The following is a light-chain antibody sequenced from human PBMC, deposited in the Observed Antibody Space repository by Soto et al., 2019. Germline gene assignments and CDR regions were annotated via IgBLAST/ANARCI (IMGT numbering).Light chain of an antibody. Sequence: DIQMTQSPSTLSASVGDRVTITFRASQGVSSFLAWYQQKPGKAPKLLIYTISTLQSGVPSRFSGSGFGTDFTLTISSLQPEDSAIYYCQQADTFPIPFGQGTRLEIK. V-gene: IGKV1-9*01. CDR1: QGVSSF. J-gene: IGKJ5*01. CDR3: QQADTFPIP. CDR2: TIS.